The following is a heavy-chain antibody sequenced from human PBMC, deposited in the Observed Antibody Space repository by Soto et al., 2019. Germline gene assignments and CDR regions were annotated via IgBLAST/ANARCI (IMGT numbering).Heavy chain of an antibody. Sequence: GGSLRLSCAASGFTVSSNYMSWVRQAPGKGLEWVSVIYSGGSTYYADSVKGRFTISRDNSKNTLYLQMNSLRAEDTAVYYCARGHPRGRYFDWLIFPLGYWGRGALVTVSS. CDR3: ARGHPRGRYFDWLIFPLGY. V-gene: IGHV3-53*01. J-gene: IGHJ4*02. CDR1: GFTVSSNY. D-gene: IGHD3-9*01. CDR2: IYSGGST.